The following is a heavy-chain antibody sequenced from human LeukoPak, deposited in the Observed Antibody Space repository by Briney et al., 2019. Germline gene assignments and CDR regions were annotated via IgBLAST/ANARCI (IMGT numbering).Heavy chain of an antibody. D-gene: IGHD5-12*01. CDR2: ISGSGGGT. CDR1: GFTFSSYA. CDR3: AKDLKVRSGYDWGYYFDY. J-gene: IGHJ4*02. V-gene: IGHV3-23*01. Sequence: GGSLRLSCAASGFTFSSYAMSWVRQAPGKGLEWVSAISGSGGGTYYADSVKGRFTISRDNSKNTLYLQMNSLRAEDTAVYYCAKDLKVRSGYDWGYYFDYWGQGTLVTVSS.